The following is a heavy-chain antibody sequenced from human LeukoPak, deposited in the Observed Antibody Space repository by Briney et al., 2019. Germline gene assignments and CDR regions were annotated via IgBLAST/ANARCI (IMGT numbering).Heavy chain of an antibody. D-gene: IGHD2-2*01. J-gene: IGHJ5*02. Sequence: ASVKVSCKASSYTITSYGISWVRQAPGQGLEWMGWITPYNGNTNYAQKFQGRVTMTTDTSTNTAYMELRSLRSDDTAVYYCARDPSESISCYGWRVWFDPWGQGTLVTVSS. V-gene: IGHV1-18*04. CDR1: SYTITSYG. CDR2: ITPYNGNT. CDR3: ARDPSESISCYGWRVWFDP.